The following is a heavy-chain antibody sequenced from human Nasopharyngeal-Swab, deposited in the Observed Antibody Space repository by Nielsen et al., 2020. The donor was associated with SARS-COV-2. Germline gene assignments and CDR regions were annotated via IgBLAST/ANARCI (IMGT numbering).Heavy chain of an antibody. Sequence: GGSPRLSCAASGFTFNSYGMHWVRQAPGKGLEWVALISYDGNDKSYGDSVKGRFTISRDNSKNTLYLQMNSLRAEDTAVYYCAKDEMIRGVIGGSYFDSWGQGTLVTVSS. V-gene: IGHV3-30*18. CDR1: GFTFNSYG. CDR2: ISYDGNDK. CDR3: AKDEMIRGVIGGSYFDS. J-gene: IGHJ4*02. D-gene: IGHD3-10*01.